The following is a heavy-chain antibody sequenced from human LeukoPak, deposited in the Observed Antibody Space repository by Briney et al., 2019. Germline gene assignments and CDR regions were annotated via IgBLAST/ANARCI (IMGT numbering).Heavy chain of an antibody. CDR1: GGSISSYY. V-gene: IGHV4-59*08. J-gene: IGHJ1*01. CDR3: AGHYSSSWSIEYFQH. Sequence: PSETLSLTCTVSGGSISSYYWSWIRQPPGKGLEWIGYIYYSGSTNYNPSLKSRVTISVDTSKNQFSLKLSSVTAADTAVYYCAGHYSSSWSIEYFQHWGKGTLVTVPS. CDR2: IYYSGST. D-gene: IGHD6-13*01.